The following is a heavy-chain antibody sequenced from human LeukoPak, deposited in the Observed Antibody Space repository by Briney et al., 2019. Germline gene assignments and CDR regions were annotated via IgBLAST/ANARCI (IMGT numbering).Heavy chain of an antibody. V-gene: IGHV3-43*02. CDR2: ISGDGGST. J-gene: IGHJ2*01. CDR1: GFTFDDYA. CDR3: AKDYNSGSYYTAWYFDL. Sequence: GGSLRLSCAASGFTFDDYAMHWVRQAPGKGLEWVSLISGDGGSTYYADSVKGRFTISRDNSKNSLYLQMSSLRTEDTALYYCAKDYNSGSYYTAWYFDLWGRGTLVTVSS. D-gene: IGHD1-26*01.